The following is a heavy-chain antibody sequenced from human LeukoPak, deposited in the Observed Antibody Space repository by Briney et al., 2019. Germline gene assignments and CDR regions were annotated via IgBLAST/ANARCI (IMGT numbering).Heavy chain of an antibody. J-gene: IGHJ6*03. CDR2: ISGSGGST. CDR3: AKDSGKTTVVKADYYYYYYMDV. CDR1: GFTFSSYA. Sequence: GGSLRLSCAASGFTFSSYAMSWVRQAPGKGLEWVSAISGSGGSTYYADSVKGRFTISRDNSKNTLYLQMNSLRAEDTAVYYCAKDSGKTTVVKADYYYYYYMDVWGKGATVTVSS. D-gene: IGHD4-23*01. V-gene: IGHV3-23*01.